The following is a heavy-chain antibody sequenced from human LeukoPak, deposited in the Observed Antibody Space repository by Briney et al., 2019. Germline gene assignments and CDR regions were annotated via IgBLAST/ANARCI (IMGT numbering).Heavy chain of an antibody. V-gene: IGHV3-30*04. J-gene: IGHJ6*02. Sequence: PGRSLRLSCAASGFTFSSYAMHWVRQAPGKGLEWVAVISYDGSNKYYADSVKGRFTISRDNSKNTLYLQMNSLRAEDTAVYYCARPTTTSWVGNGMDVWGQGTTVTVSS. D-gene: IGHD1-7*01. CDR1: GFTFSSYA. CDR3: ARPTTTSWVGNGMDV. CDR2: ISYDGSNK.